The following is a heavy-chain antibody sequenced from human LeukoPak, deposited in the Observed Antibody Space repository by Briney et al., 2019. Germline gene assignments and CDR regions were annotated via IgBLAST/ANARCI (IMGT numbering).Heavy chain of an antibody. Sequence: PGASLRLSCAASGFTFSSYAMSWVRQAPGKGLEWVSAISGSGGSTYYADSVKGRFTISRGNSKNTLYLQMNSLRAEDTAVYYCAKSPANYYYYGMDVWGQGTTVTVSS. CDR3: AKSPANYYYYGMDV. D-gene: IGHD2-2*01. J-gene: IGHJ6*02. CDR2: ISGSGGST. V-gene: IGHV3-23*01. CDR1: GFTFSSYA.